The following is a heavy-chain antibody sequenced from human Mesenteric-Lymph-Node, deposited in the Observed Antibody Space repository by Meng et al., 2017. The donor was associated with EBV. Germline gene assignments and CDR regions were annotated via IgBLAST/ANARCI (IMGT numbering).Heavy chain of an antibody. CDR2: IYSGGST. Sequence: QVVGSGGGLIQPGGSVKLSCAASGFTVRSNYMTWVRQAPGKGLEWVSVIYSGGSTYYADSVKGRFTISRDNSKNTLYLQMNSLRAEDTAVYYCAKGEGGYYRTSFDYWGQGTLVTVSS. CDR3: AKGEGGYYRTSFDY. CDR1: GFTVRSNY. D-gene: IGHD3-22*01. J-gene: IGHJ4*02. V-gene: IGHV3-53*01.